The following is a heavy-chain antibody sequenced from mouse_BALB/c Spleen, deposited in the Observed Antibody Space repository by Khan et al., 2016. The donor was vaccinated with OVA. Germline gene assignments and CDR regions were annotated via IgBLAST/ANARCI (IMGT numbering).Heavy chain of an antibody. Sequence: EVQLQESGPGLVKPSQSLSLTCTVTGYSITSDYAWNWIRQFPGNKLEWMGYINYSGSTSYHPSLKSRISITRDTSKNQFFLQLNSVTTEDTATYYCARGVRMTYWGQGTLLTVSA. V-gene: IGHV3-2*02. CDR1: GYSITSDYA. J-gene: IGHJ3*01. CDR2: INYSGST. CDR3: ARGVRMTY. D-gene: IGHD2-1*01.